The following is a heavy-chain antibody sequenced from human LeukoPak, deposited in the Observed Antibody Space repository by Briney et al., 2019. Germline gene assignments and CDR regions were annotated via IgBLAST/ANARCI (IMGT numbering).Heavy chain of an antibody. CDR2: IYYSGST. D-gene: IGHD6-13*01. CDR1: GGSISSSSYY. CDR3: ARTVTGYSRPNDY. J-gene: IGHJ4*02. Sequence: PSETLSLTCTVSGGSISSSSYYWGWIRQPPGKGLEWIGSIYYSGSTYYNPSLKSRVTISVATSKNQFSLKLSSVTAADTAVYYCARTVTGYSRPNDYWGQGTLVTVSS. V-gene: IGHV4-39*07.